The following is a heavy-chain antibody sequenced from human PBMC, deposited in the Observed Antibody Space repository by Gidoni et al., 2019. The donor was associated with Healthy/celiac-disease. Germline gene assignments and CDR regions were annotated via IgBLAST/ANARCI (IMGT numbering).Heavy chain of an antibody. J-gene: IGHJ4*02. Sequence: QVQLVQSGAAVKKPGASVKVSCKASGYTFPSYDINWVRQATGQGLEWMGWMNPNSGNTGYAQKFQGRVTMTRNTSISTAYMELSSLRSEDTAVYYCARGGSSDVRGQMPNDYWGQGTLVTVSS. CDR3: ARGGSSDVRGQMPNDY. D-gene: IGHD3-10*01. CDR1: GYTFPSYD. CDR2: MNPNSGNT. V-gene: IGHV1-8*01.